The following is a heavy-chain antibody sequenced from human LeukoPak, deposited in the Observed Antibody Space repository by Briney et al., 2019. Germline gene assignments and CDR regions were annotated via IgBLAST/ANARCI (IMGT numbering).Heavy chain of an antibody. J-gene: IGHJ4*02. CDR1: GGSLSSHY. CDR2: IHDTGST. CDR3: ARFSSGCSTSSCYLTY. V-gene: IGHV4-59*11. Sequence: KASETLSLTCSVSGGSLSSHYWSWIRQPPGKGLELIGHIHDTGSTFYNPSLRGRVTISLDTSNSQFSLKLTSMTAADTAVYYCARFSSGCSTSSCYLTYWGQGTLVTVS. D-gene: IGHD2-2*01.